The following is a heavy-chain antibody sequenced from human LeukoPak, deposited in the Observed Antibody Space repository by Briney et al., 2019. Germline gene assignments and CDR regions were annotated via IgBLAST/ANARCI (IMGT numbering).Heavy chain of an antibody. CDR2: IIPILGIA. D-gene: IGHD1-1*01. CDR3: AKWSTTGTTEGWFDP. J-gene: IGHJ5*02. CDR1: GGTFSSYA. Sequence: SVKVSCKATGGTFSSYAISWVRQAPGQGLEWMGRIIPILGIANYAQKFQGRVTITADKSTSTAYMELSSLRSEDTAVYYCAKWSTTGTTEGWFDPWGQGTLVTVSS. V-gene: IGHV1-69*04.